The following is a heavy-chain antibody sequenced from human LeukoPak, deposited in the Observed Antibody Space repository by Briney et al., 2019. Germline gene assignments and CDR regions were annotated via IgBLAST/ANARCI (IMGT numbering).Heavy chain of an antibody. CDR2: IYHSGST. V-gene: IGHV4-30-2*01. Sequence: PSQTLSLTCTVSGGSISSGGYYWSWIRQPPGKGLEWIGYIYHSGSTYYNPSLKSRVTISVDRSKNQFSLKLSSVTAADTAVYYCARAQNPIWYSSSWLPFDYWGQGTLVTVSS. CDR3: ARAQNPIWYSSSWLPFDY. J-gene: IGHJ4*02. D-gene: IGHD6-13*01. CDR1: GGSISSGGYY.